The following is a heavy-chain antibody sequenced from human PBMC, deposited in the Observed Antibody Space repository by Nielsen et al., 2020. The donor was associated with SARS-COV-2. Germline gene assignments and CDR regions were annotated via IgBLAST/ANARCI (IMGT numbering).Heavy chain of an antibody. CDR1: GFTFSTYW. CDR2: INSDGGST. Sequence: GGSLRLSCAASGFTFSTYWMHWVRQVPGKGLVWVSGINSDGGSTKYVDSVKGRFTISRDNSKNTLYLQMNSLRAEDTAVYYCARGPYTRYGMDVWGQGTTVTVSS. V-gene: IGHV3-74*03. CDR3: ARGPYTRYGMDV. D-gene: IGHD4-11*01. J-gene: IGHJ6*02.